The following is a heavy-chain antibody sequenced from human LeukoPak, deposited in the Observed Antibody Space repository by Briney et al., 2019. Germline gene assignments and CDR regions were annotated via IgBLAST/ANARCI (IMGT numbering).Heavy chain of an antibody. CDR1: GGTFSSYA. V-gene: IGHV1-69*05. Sequence: SVKVSFKASGGTFSSYAISWVRQAPGQGLEWMGGIIPIFGTANYAQKFQGRVTITTDESTSTAYMELSSLRSEDTAVYYCARGRLWFSYFDYWGQGTLVTVSS. J-gene: IGHJ4*02. D-gene: IGHD3-10*01. CDR3: ARGRLWFSYFDY. CDR2: IIPIFGTA.